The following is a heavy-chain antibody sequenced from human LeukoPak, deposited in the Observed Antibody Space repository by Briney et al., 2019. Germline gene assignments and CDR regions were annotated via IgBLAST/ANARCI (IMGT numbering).Heavy chain of an antibody. Sequence: SETLSLTCAVYGGSFSGYYWSWIRQPPGKGLEWIGEINHSGSTNYNPSLKNRVTISVDTSKNQFSLKLSSVTAADTAVYYCARDYFASQGLDYWGQGTLVTVSS. V-gene: IGHV4-34*01. CDR3: ARDYFASQGLDY. D-gene: IGHD3-10*01. J-gene: IGHJ4*02. CDR2: INHSGST. CDR1: GGSFSGYY.